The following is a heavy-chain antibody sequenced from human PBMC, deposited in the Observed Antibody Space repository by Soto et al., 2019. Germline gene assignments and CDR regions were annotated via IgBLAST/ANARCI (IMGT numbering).Heavy chain of an antibody. D-gene: IGHD2-2*01. CDR1: GVSFSSYS. CDR3: ARSGLGYCSSTSCYPPAFDI. Sequence: SSLKVSFKASGVSFSSYSISWVRQAPVQGLDWMGGIIPIFGTANYAQKFQGRVTITADESTSTAYMELSSLRSEDTAVYYCARSGLGYCSSTSCYPPAFDIWGQGTMVTVSS. V-gene: IGHV1-69*13. J-gene: IGHJ3*02. CDR2: IIPIFGTA.